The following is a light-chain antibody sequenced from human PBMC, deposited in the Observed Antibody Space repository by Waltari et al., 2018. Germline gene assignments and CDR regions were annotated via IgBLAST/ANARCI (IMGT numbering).Light chain of an antibody. CDR3: LQYNSNPLT. J-gene: IGKJ4*01. Sequence: DIQVTQSPSSLSASAGDRVTITCRASKGISTYLNWYQQKPGKAPKRLIYAASSLESGVPSRFSGSGSGTDFTLKISRLQPEDFATYYCLQYNSNPLTFGGGTKVEIK. CDR2: AAS. CDR1: KGISTY. V-gene: IGKV1-17*01.